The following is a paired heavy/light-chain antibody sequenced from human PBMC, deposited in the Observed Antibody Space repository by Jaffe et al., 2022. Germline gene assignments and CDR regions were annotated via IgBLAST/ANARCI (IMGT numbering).Light chain of an antibody. J-gene: IGKJ4*01. Sequence: DIVMTQTPLSLPVTPGEPASISCRSSQSLLDSDDGNTYLDWYLQKPGQSPQLLIYTLSYRASGVPDRFSGSGSGTDFTLKISRVEAEDVGVYYCMQRIEFPYTFGGGTKVEIK. V-gene: IGKV2-40*01. CDR2: TLS. CDR1: QSLLDSDDGNTY. CDR3: MQRIEFPYT.
Heavy chain of an antibody. CDR2: ISSSGSTI. J-gene: IGHJ3*02. CDR3: ARDQGYCSSTSCSPYAFDI. D-gene: IGHD2-2*01. CDR1: GFTFSDYY. Sequence: QVQLVESGGGLVKPGGSLRLSCAASGFTFSDYYMSWIRQAPGKGLEWVSYISSSGSTIYYADSVKGRFTISRDNAKNSLYLQMNSLRAEDTAVYYCARDQGYCSSTSCSPYAFDIWGQGTMVTVSS. V-gene: IGHV3-11*01.